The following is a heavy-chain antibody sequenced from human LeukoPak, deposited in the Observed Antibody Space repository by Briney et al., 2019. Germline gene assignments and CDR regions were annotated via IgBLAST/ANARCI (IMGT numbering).Heavy chain of an antibody. CDR2: INHSGST. CDR1: GGSFSGYY. J-gene: IGHJ6*03. V-gene: IGHV4-34*01. D-gene: IGHD6-19*01. CDR3: ATSSSGWFNYYYYMDV. Sequence: SETLSLTCAVYGGSFSGYYWSWIRQPPGKGLEWIGEINHSGSTNYNPSLKSRVTISVDTSKNQFSLKLSSVTAADTAVYYCATSSSGWFNYYYYMDVWGKGTTVTVSS.